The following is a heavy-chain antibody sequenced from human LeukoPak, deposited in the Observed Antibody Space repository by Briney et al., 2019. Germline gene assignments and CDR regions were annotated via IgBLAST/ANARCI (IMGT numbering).Heavy chain of an antibody. J-gene: IGHJ4*02. CDR2: IHNDGSLT. CDR1: GVSFSSYW. D-gene: IGHD2-2*01. V-gene: IGHV3-74*01. CDR3: ASWDSTVY. Sequence: SGGSLRLSCEASGVSFSSYWMHWVRQAPGKGLVWVSRIHNDGSLTNYADSVKGRFTIPRDNAKNSLYLQMNSLRAEDTALYYCASWDSTVYWGQGTLVTVSS.